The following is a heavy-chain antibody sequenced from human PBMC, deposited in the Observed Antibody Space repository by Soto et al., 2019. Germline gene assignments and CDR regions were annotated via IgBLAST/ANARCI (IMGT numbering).Heavy chain of an antibody. Sequence: SETLSLTCTVSGGAIGSHYWTWIRQPAGKGLEWIGRIYSSGSTKYNPSLQSRVTMSLDASKNQFSLRLESVTAADTAVYYCARGQRFSDWFDPWGQGTLVTVSS. CDR3: ARGQRFSDWFDP. CDR1: GGAIGSHY. CDR2: IYSSGST. D-gene: IGHD6-25*01. J-gene: IGHJ5*02. V-gene: IGHV4-4*07.